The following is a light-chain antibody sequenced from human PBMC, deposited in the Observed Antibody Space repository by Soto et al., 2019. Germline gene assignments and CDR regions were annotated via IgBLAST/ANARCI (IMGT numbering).Light chain of an antibody. Sequence: DIQMTQSPSTLSASVGDRVTITCRASQSISSWLAWYQQKPGKGPKLLVYAASTLQSGIPSRFSGSGSGTDYSLTISGLQPEDFATYYCQQTYSSHPWTFGQGTKVDI. V-gene: IGKV1-39*01. CDR3: QQTYSSHPWT. CDR1: QSISSW. CDR2: AAS. J-gene: IGKJ1*01.